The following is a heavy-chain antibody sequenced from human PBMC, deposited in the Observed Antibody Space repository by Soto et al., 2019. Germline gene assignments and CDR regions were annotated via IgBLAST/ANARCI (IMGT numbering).Heavy chain of an antibody. CDR2: INPSGGST. D-gene: IGHD6-13*01. CDR1: GYTFTSYY. J-gene: IGHJ6*02. Sequence: GASVKVSCKASGYTFTSYYMHWVRQAPGQGLEWMGIINPSGGSTSYAQKFQGRVTMTRDTSTSTVYMELSSLRSGDTAVYYCAREEGLSAAGTWYYYGMDVWGQGTTVTVSS. V-gene: IGHV1-46*01. CDR3: AREEGLSAAGTWYYYGMDV.